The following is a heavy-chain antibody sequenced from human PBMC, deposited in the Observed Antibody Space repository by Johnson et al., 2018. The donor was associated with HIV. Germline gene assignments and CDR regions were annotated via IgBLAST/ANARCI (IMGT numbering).Heavy chain of an antibody. J-gene: IGHJ3*02. V-gene: IGHV3-30-3*01. CDR1: GFTFSSYA. D-gene: IGHD3-16*01. CDR3: ARGGNRVMAAFDI. Sequence: VQLVESGGGVVQPGRSLRLSCAASGFTFSSYAMHWVRQAPGKGLEWVAVISYDGSNKYYADSVKGRFTISRDNSKNTLYLQMNSLRAEHTAVYYCARGGNRVMAAFDIWGQGTMVTVSS. CDR2: ISYDGSNK.